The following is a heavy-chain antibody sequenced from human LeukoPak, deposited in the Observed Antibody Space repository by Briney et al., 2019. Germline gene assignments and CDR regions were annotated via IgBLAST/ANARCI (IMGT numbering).Heavy chain of an antibody. D-gene: IGHD6-6*01. CDR1: GGSISSGSYY. V-gene: IGHV4-61*02. Sequence: KTSETLSLTCTVSGGSISSGSYYWSWIRQPAGKGLEWIVRIYTSGSTNYNPSLKSRVTISVDTSKNQFSLKLSSVTAADTAVYYCAREVSGWGQGTLVTVSS. J-gene: IGHJ4*02. CDR3: AREVSG. CDR2: IYTSGST.